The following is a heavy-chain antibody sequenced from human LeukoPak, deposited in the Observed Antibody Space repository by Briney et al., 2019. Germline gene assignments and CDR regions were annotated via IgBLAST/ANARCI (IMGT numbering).Heavy chain of an antibody. CDR2: INPNSGGT. D-gene: IGHD4-17*01. V-gene: IGHV1-2*06. CDR1: GYTFTGYY. Sequence: ASVKVSCKASGYTFTGYYMHWVRQAPGQGLEWMGRINPNSGGTNYAQKFQGRVTMTRDTSISTAYMELSRLRPDDTAVYYCARIRLRSVTTVFDYWGQGTLVTVPS. CDR3: ARIRLRSVTTVFDY. J-gene: IGHJ4*02.